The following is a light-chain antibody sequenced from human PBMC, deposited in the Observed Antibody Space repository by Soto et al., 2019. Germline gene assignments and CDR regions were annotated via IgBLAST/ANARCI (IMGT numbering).Light chain of an antibody. CDR1: SSNVGINT. CDR3: AAWDDSLNGYV. J-gene: IGLJ1*01. CDR2: LND. V-gene: IGLV1-44*01. Sequence: QSALTQPPSASETPGQSVTISCSGSSSNVGINTVNWYQQLPGTAPKLLIYLNDQRTSGVPDRFSGSKSGTSASLAISGLQSQDEADYYCAAWDDSLNGYVLGTGTKV.